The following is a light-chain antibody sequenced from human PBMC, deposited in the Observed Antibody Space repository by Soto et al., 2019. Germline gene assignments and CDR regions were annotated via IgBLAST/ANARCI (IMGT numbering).Light chain of an antibody. CDR2: EVS. V-gene: IGLV2-14*01. CDR3: TSYTTSSTYV. CDR1: SSDVGNYIY. Sequence: QSALTQPASVSGSPGQSITISCTGTSSDVGNYIYVFWFQQHPGKAPKLIISEVSSRPSGVSSRFSGSKSGNTASLTISGLQAEDEAHYYCTSYTTSSTYVFGTGTKVTVL. J-gene: IGLJ1*01.